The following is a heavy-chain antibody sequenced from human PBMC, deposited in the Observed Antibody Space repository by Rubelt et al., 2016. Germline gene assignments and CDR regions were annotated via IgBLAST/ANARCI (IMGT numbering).Heavy chain of an antibody. D-gene: IGHD1-26*01. J-gene: IGHJ4*02. CDR2: ISHDESDK. Sequence: VQLVESGGGLVQPGGPLRLSCAASGFTVSSNYMSWVRQAPGKGLEWVAIISHDESDKSYADSVKGRFTISRDNSKNTLDLQMNSLRAEDTAVYYCARGVLVGVFDCWGQGTLVTVSS. V-gene: IGHV3-30*03. CDR3: ARGVLVGVFDC. CDR1: GFTVSSNY.